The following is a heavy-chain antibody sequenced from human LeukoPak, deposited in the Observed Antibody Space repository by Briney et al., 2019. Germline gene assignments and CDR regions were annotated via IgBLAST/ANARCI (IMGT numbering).Heavy chain of an antibody. CDR1: GYTLTELS. CDR2: FDPEDGET. D-gene: IGHD2-8*01. J-gene: IGHJ4*02. V-gene: IGHV1-24*01. Sequence: ASVKVSCKVSGYTLTELSMHWVRQAPGKGLEWMGGFDPEDGETIYAQKFQGRVTMTEDTSTDTAYMELSSLRSEDTAVYFCTRHSDCINGVCSFDYWGQGTLVTVSS. CDR3: TRHSDCINGVCSFDY.